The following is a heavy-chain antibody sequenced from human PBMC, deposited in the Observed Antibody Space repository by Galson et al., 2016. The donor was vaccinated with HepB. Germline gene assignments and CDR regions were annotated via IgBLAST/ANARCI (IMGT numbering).Heavy chain of an antibody. CDR3: ARVMEPHRYWLDP. D-gene: IGHD1-26*01. CDR1: GFDFSSYG. V-gene: IGHV3-33*01. J-gene: IGHJ5*02. Sequence: SLRLSCAASGFDFSSYGMHWVRQAPGRGLEWVGVIWYDGTNKYYADAVKGRFTISRDSSTDTLYLQMDGLRAEDTAVSFCARVMEPHRYWLDPWGRGTLVTGSS. CDR2: IWYDGTNK.